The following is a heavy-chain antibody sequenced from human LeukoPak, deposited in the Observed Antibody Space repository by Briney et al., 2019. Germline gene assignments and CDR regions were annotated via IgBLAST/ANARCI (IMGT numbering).Heavy chain of an antibody. CDR1: GNTFTSYW. V-gene: IGHV5-10-1*01. CDR2: INPSDSRT. D-gene: IGHD3-22*01. CDR3: ASSRPLVMVIKEYYFGMDV. Sequence: GESLKISCKGSGNTFTSYWITWVRQMPGKGLEWMGTINPSDSRTNYNPSFQGHVTISVDKSISTAYLQWRSLKASVTAMYYCASSRPLVMVIKEYYFGMDVWGQGTTVTVSS. J-gene: IGHJ6*02.